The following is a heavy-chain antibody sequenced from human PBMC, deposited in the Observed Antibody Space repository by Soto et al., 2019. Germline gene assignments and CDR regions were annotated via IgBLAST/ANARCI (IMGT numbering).Heavy chain of an antibody. CDR2: IIPIFGTA. Sequence: QVQLVQSGAEVKKPGSSVKVSCKASGVTFSSYAISWVRQAPGQGLEWMGGIIPIFGTANYAQKFQGRVTITADESTSTAYMELSSLRSEDTAVYYCARGLAVAGPSPFWFDPWGQGTLVTVSS. D-gene: IGHD6-19*01. J-gene: IGHJ5*02. V-gene: IGHV1-69*01. CDR3: ARGLAVAGPSPFWFDP. CDR1: GVTFSSYA.